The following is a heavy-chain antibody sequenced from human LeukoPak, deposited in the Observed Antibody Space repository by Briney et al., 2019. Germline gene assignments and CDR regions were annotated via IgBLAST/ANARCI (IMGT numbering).Heavy chain of an antibody. D-gene: IGHD4-11*01. CDR3: ARDYTVTTRWPDAFDI. CDR1: GFTFSVYS. Sequence: GGSLRLSCAASGFTFSVYSMNWVRQAPGKGLEWVSSISSSSSYIYYADSVKGRFTISRDNAKNSLYLQMNSLRAEDTAVYYCARDYTVTTRWPDAFDIWGQGTMVTVSS. J-gene: IGHJ3*02. V-gene: IGHV3-21*01. CDR2: ISSSSSYI.